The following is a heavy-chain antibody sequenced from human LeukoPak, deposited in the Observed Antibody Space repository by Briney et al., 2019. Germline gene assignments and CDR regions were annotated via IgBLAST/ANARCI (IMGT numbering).Heavy chain of an antibody. CDR1: GFTLSSYG. CDR2: ISYDGSNR. CDR3: AELGITMIGGV. D-gene: IGHD3-10*02. Sequence: GRSLRLSCAASGFTLSSYGMHWVRQAPGKGLEWVAVISYDGSNRYYADSVKGRFTISRDNAKNSLYLQMNSLRAEDTAVYYCAELGITMIGGVRGKGTTVTISS. J-gene: IGHJ6*04. V-gene: IGHV3-30*18.